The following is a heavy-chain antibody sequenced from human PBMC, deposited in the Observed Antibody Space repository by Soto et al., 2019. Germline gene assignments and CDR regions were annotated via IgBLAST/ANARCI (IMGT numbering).Heavy chain of an antibody. CDR1: GYSFTYYW. CDR3: AIHCNSVSCHLEPY. CDR2: IYPGDSFA. V-gene: IGHV5-10-1*01. D-gene: IGHD1-1*01. Sequence: PGESLKISCQASGYSFTYYWISWVRQLPGEGLEWMGRIYPGDSFADYSPSFRGHVTMSADKSITTAYLQWSSLKASDTAIYYCAIHCNSVSCHLEPYWGQGSLVTVSS. J-gene: IGHJ4*02.